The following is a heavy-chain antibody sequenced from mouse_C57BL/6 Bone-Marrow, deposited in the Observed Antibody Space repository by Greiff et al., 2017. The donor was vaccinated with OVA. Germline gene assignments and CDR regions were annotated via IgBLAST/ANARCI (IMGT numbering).Heavy chain of an antibody. J-gene: IGHJ4*01. CDR2: IDPSDSYT. CDR3: ARDLDDYDPASYAMDY. Sequence: QVQLQQPGAELVMPGASVKLSCKASGYTFTSYWMHWVKQRPGQGLEWIGEIDPSDSYTNYNQKFKGKSTLTVDKSSSTAYMQLSSLTSEDSAVYYSARDLDDYDPASYAMDYWGQGTSVTVSS. V-gene: IGHV1-69*01. D-gene: IGHD2-4*01. CDR1: GYTFTSYW.